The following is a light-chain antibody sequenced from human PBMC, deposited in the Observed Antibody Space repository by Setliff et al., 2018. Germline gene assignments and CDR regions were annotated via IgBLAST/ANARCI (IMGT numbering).Light chain of an antibody. J-gene: IGLJ1*01. CDR2: EVS. V-gene: IGLV2-14*01. CDR1: SSDVGAYNY. CDR3: TSYTSTARV. Sequence: LAQPASVSGSPGQSITISCTGTSSDVGAYNYVSWYQQHPGKAPKLMIYEVSNRPSGVSNRFSGSKSGNTASLTISGLQTEDEADYYCTSYTSTARVFGTGTKVTVL.